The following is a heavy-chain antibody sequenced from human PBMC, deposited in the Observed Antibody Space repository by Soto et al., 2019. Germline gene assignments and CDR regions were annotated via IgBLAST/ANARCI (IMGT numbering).Heavy chain of an antibody. CDR2: IIPIFGTA. J-gene: IGHJ4*02. D-gene: IGHD3-16*01. CDR1: GGTFSSDA. CDR3: ARIGVSSGHESPDFDS. V-gene: IGHV1-69*13. Sequence: SVKVSCKASGGTFSSDAISWVRQAPGQGLEWRGGIIPIFGTANYAQKFQGRVTITADESTSTAYMELSSLRSEDTAVYYCARIGVSSGHESPDFDSWGQGTLVTVSS.